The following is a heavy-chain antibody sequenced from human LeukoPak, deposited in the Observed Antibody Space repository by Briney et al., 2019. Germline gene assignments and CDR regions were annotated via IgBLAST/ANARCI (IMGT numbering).Heavy chain of an antibody. CDR3: ARALGYSGSHPLWY. CDR1: GYTFTSFD. Sequence: GASVKVSCKASGYTFTSFDMNWVRQATGQGLEWMGWMNPNNGNTNYAQKLQGRVTMTTDTSTSTAYMELRSLRSDDTAVYYCARALGYSGSHPLWYWGQGTLVTVSS. V-gene: IGHV1-18*01. J-gene: IGHJ4*02. CDR2: MNPNNGNT. D-gene: IGHD1-26*01.